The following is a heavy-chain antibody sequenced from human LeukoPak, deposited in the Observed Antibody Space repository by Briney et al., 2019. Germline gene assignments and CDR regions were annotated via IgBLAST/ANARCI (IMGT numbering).Heavy chain of an antibody. CDR1: GFTFSSYA. J-gene: IGHJ4*02. V-gene: IGHV3-30*04. D-gene: IGHD5-12*01. CDR3: ARANRGYSGYDIYYSDY. Sequence: GGSLRLSCAASGFTFSSYAMHWVRQAPGKGLEWVAVISYDGSNKYFADSVKGRFTISRDNSKNTLYLQMNSLRAEDTAVYYCARANRGYSGYDIYYSDYWGQGTLVTVSS. CDR2: ISYDGSNK.